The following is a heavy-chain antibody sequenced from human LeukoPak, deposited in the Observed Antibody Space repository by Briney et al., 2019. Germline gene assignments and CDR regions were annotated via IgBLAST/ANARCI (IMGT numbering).Heavy chain of an antibody. CDR2: INPSGGST. Sequence: ASVKVSCKASGYTFTSYYMHWVRQAPGQGLEWMGIINPSGGSTSYAQKFQGRVTVTRDTSTSTVYMEVSSLRSEDTAVYYCACYSSGWSEDYWGQGTLVTVSS. J-gene: IGHJ4*02. CDR3: ACYSSGWSEDY. CDR1: GYTFTSYY. D-gene: IGHD6-19*01. V-gene: IGHV1-46*01.